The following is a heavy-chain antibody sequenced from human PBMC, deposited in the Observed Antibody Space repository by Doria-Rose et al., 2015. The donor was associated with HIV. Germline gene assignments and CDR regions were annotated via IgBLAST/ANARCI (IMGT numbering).Heavy chain of an antibody. D-gene: IGHD3-10*01. Sequence: QVQLQESGPGLVKPSQTLSLTCTVSGGSISSGGYYWSWIRQHPGKGLEWIGYIYYSGSTYYNPSLKSRVTISVDTSKNQCSLKLSSVTAADTAVYYCAREGWASDKGVWFDPWGQGTLVTVSS. CDR3: AREGWASDKGVWFDP. V-gene: IGHV4-31*03. CDR1: GGSISSGGYY. CDR2: IYYSGST. J-gene: IGHJ5*02.